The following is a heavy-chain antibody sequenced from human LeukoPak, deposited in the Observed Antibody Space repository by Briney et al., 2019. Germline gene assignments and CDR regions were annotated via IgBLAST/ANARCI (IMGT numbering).Heavy chain of an antibody. CDR1: GFTFSSCA. Sequence: RPGGSLRLSCAASGFTFSSCAMHWVRQTPRKGLEYVSAISTNGGGTYYANSVKGRFTISRDNSKNTLYLQMGSLRAEDMAVYFCARYCNGVTCYSGYDYWGQGTLVTVSS. D-gene: IGHD2-15*01. CDR2: ISTNGGGT. J-gene: IGHJ4*02. CDR3: ARYCNGVTCYSGYDY. V-gene: IGHV3-64*01.